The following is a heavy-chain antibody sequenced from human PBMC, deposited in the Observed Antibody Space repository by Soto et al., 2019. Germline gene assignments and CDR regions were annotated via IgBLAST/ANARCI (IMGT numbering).Heavy chain of an antibody. CDR2: IKQDGSEK. CDR1: GFTFSSYW. D-gene: IGHD6-19*01. CDR3: ARGPVWAVAGRFDY. Sequence: GGSLRLSCAASGFTFSSYWMSWVRQAPGKGLEWVANIKQDGSEKYYVDSVKGPVTISRDNAKNSLYLQMNSLRAEGTAVYYCARGPVWAVAGRFDYWGQGTLVTVSS. J-gene: IGHJ4*02. V-gene: IGHV3-7*05.